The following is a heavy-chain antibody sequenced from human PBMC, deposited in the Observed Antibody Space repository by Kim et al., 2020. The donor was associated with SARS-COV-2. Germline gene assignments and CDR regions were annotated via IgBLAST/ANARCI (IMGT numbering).Heavy chain of an antibody. V-gene: IGHV3-64D*06. CDR2: ISSNGGST. Sequence: GGSLRLSCSASGFTFSSYAMHWVRQAPGKGLEYVSAISSNGGSTYYADSVKGRFTISRDNSKNTLYLQMSSLRAEDTAVYYCVKDWYSSSWYDGFDYYYYSGMDVWGQGTTCTVSS. J-gene: IGHJ6*01. CDR1: GFTFSSYA. CDR3: VKDWYSSSWYDGFDYYYYSGMDV. D-gene: IGHD6-13*01.